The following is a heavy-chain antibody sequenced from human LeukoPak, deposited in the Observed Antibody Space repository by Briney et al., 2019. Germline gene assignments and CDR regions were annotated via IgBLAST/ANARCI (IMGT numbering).Heavy chain of an antibody. Sequence: GGSLRLCCAASGFTFDIYAMHWVRQAPGKGLEWVAVMSYDGSNKYCADSVKGRFTISRDNSRNTLHLQMSSLRVADTAVYYCARDQVELCSSGSCYVIDNWGPGTLVAVSS. V-gene: IGHV3-30*04. J-gene: IGHJ4*02. CDR1: GFTFDIYA. CDR2: MSYDGSNK. CDR3: ARDQVELCSSGSCYVIDN. D-gene: IGHD2-15*01.